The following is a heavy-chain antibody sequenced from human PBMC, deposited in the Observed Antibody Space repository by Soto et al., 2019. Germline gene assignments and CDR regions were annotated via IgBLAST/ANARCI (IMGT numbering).Heavy chain of an antibody. CDR1: GYTFTGYY. V-gene: IGHV1-2*02. Sequence: ASVKVSCKASGYTFTGYYMHWVRQAPGQGLEWMGWINPNSGGTNYAQKFQGRATMTRDTSISTAYMELSRLRSDDTAVYYCVVVVPAADYYYGMDVWGQGTTVTVSS. CDR2: INPNSGGT. D-gene: IGHD2-2*01. CDR3: VVVVPAADYYYGMDV. J-gene: IGHJ6*02.